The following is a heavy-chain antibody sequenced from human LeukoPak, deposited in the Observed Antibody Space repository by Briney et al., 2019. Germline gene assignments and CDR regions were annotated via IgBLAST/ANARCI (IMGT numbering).Heavy chain of an antibody. V-gene: IGHV4-39*07. CDR2: IYFSGST. D-gene: IGHD5-12*01. J-gene: IGHJ6*03. CDR3: ARTGGYDGYYYYYYMDV. Sequence: SETLSLTCSVSGGSISSSGYYWGWIRQPPGKGLEWIGNIYFSGSTYYNPSLKGRVTISVDTSKNQFSLKLSSVTAADTAVYYCARTGGYDGYYYYYYMDVWGKGTTVTVSS. CDR1: GGSISSSGYY.